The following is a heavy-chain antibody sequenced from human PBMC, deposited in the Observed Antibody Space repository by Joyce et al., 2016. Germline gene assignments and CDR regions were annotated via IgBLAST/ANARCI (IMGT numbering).Heavy chain of an antibody. V-gene: IGHV3-23*01. Sequence: EVQLLEPGGGLVQPGGSLRLSCEASGFTFSNYGMSWVRQAPGKGLGWVSTITGSGSGRYYADSVKGRFTISRDNSKNTLYLQMSSLRGEDTAVYYCARGGMIRHRYFGYWGQGTLVTVSS. J-gene: IGHJ4*02. D-gene: IGHD3-16*01. CDR1: GFTFSNYG. CDR3: ARGGMIRHRYFGY. CDR2: ITGSGSGR.